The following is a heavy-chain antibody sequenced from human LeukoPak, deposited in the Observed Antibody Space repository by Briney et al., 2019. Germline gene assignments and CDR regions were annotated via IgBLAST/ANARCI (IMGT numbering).Heavy chain of an antibody. D-gene: IGHD3-3*01. CDR3: AARITIFGVVRSNWFDP. CDR1: GGSISSGGYS. V-gene: IGHV4-30-2*01. CDR2: IYHSGST. Sequence: SETLSLTCAVSGGSISSGGYSWSWIRQPPGKGLEWIGYIYHSGSTYYNPSLKSRVTISVDRSKNQFSLKLSSVTAADTAVYYCAARITIFGVVRSNWFDPWGQGTLVTVSS. J-gene: IGHJ5*02.